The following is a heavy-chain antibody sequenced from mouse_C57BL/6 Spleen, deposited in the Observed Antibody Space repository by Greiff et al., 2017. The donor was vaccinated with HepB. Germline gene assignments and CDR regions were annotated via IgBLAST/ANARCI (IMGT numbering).Heavy chain of an antibody. CDR3: ARSTTVVAKGLDY. Sequence: VQLQQPGAELVRPGTSVKLSCKASGYTFTSYWMPWVKQRPGQGLEWIGVIDPSDSYTNYNQKFKGKATLTVDTSSSTAYMQLSSLTSEDSAVYYCARSTTVVAKGLDYWGQGTTLTVSS. D-gene: IGHD1-1*01. J-gene: IGHJ2*01. CDR1: GYTFTSYW. V-gene: IGHV1-59*01. CDR2: IDPSDSYT.